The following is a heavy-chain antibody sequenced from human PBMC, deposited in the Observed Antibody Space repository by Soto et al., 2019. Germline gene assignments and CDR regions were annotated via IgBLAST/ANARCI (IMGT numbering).Heavy chain of an antibody. J-gene: IGHJ3*02. CDR2: SRNRPKKYTT. Sequence: EVQVVESGGGLVQPGGSLRLSCAGSGFSFSDHYMDWVRQAPGKGLEWVGRSRNRPKKYTTEYAASVKGRFTISRDDSKKSLYLQMNILKIEDTAVYYCVRMSTAVSNGFAIWGQGTMVTVSA. D-gene: IGHD6-13*01. CDR1: GFSFSDHY. CDR3: VRMSTAVSNGFAI. V-gene: IGHV3-72*01.